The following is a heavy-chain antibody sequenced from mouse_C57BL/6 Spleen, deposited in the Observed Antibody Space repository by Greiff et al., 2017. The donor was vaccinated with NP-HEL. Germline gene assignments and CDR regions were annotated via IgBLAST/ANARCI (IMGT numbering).Heavy chain of an antibody. CDR2: IYPGSGNT. CDR3: AGASSEGYAMDY. CDR1: GYTFTDYY. Sequence: VKLMESGAELVRPGASVKLSCKASGYTFTDYYINWVKQRPGQGLEWIARIYPGSGNTYYNEKFKGKATLTAEKSSSTAYMQLSSLTSEDSAVYFCAGASSEGYAMDYWGQGTSVTVSS. V-gene: IGHV1-76*01. J-gene: IGHJ4*01. D-gene: IGHD1-1*01.